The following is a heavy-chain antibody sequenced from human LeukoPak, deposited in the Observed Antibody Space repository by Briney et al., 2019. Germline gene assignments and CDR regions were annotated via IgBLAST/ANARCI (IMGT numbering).Heavy chain of an antibody. CDR3: AGEDFTIFGVPFDY. J-gene: IGHJ4*02. D-gene: IGHD3-3*01. Sequence: PSETLSLTCTVSGGSISSSSYYWGWIRQPPGEGLEWIGSIYYSGSTYYNPSLKSRVTMSVDTSKNQFSLKLSSVTAADTAVYYCAGEDFTIFGVPFDYWGQGTLVTVSS. CDR1: GGSISSSSYY. CDR2: IYYSGST. V-gene: IGHV4-39*02.